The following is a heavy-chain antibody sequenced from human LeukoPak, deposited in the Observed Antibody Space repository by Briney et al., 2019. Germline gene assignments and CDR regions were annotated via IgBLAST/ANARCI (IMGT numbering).Heavy chain of an antibody. D-gene: IGHD3-3*01. Sequence: SETLSLTCTVSGGSISSGGYYWSWIRQPPGKGLEWIGYIYHSGSTYYNPSLKSRVTISVDRSKNQFSLKLSSVTAADTAVYYCASGRDGDLEWLDVRGYFDYWGQGTLVTVSS. J-gene: IGHJ4*02. V-gene: IGHV4-30-2*01. CDR3: ASGRDGDLEWLDVRGYFDY. CDR1: GGSISSGGYY. CDR2: IYHSGST.